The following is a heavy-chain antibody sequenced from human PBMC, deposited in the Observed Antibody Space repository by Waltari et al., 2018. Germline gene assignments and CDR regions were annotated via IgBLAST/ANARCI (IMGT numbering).Heavy chain of an antibody. Sequence: EVQLVESGGGLVQPGGSLKLSCAASGFTFSGSAMHGVRRASGKGLEWVGRIRSKANSYATAYAASVKGRFTISRDDSKNTAYLQMNSLKTEDTAVYYCTRQEGSGYYLQWGQGTLVTVSS. CDR3: TRQEGSGYYLQ. CDR2: IRSKANSYAT. D-gene: IGHD3-22*01. CDR1: GFTFSGSA. J-gene: IGHJ4*02. V-gene: IGHV3-73*02.